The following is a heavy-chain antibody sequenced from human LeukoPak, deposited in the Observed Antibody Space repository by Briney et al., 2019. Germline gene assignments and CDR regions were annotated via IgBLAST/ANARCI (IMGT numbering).Heavy chain of an antibody. V-gene: IGHV3-30-3*01. J-gene: IGHJ4*02. D-gene: IGHD2-21*02. CDR2: ISYDGSNK. Sequence: GGSLRLSCAASGFTFSSYAMHWVRQAPGKGLEWVAVISYDGSNKYYADSVKGRFTISRDNSKNTLYLQMNGLRAEDTAVYYCARDASQTAIPLDYFDYWGQGTLVTVSS. CDR3: ARDASQTAIPLDYFDY. CDR1: GFTFSSYA.